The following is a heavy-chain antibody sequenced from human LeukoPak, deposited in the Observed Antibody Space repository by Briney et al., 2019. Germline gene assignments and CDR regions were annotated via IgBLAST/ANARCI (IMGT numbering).Heavy chain of an antibody. CDR3: ARLVTSYWYFDL. CDR2: IYPGDSDT. D-gene: IGHD2-2*01. Sequence: GESLKISCKDSGYSFTNYWIGWVRQMPGKGLEWMGIIYPGDSDTRYSPSFQGQVTISADKFISTAYLQWTNLKASDTAMYYCARLVTSYWYFDLWGRGTLVTVSS. CDR1: GYSFTNYW. V-gene: IGHV5-51*01. J-gene: IGHJ2*01.